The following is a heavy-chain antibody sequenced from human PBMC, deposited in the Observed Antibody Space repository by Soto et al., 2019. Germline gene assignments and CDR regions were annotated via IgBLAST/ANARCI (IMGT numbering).Heavy chain of an antibody. J-gene: IGHJ6*02. V-gene: IGHV3-30*18. Sequence: QVQLVESGGGVVQPGRSLRLSCAASGFTFSSHGMHWVRQAPGKGLEWVAVISYDGSNKYYADSVKGRFTISRDNSKNTLYLQMNSLRAEDTAVYYCAKDVAYCSGGSCYYYYGMDVWGQGTTVTVSS. D-gene: IGHD2-15*01. CDR3: AKDVAYCSGGSCYYYYGMDV. CDR2: ISYDGSNK. CDR1: GFTFSSHG.